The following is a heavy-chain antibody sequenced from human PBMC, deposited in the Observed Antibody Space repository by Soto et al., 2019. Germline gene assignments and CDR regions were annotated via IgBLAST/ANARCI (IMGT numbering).Heavy chain of an antibody. V-gene: IGHV3-23*01. Sequence: EVQLLESGGGLVQPGGSLRLSCAASGFTFSSYALSWVRQAPGKGLEWVSAISVSGGSTYYADSVKGRFTISRDNSKNTLYLQMNSLKAEDTAVYSCAKDKGVTTWDYGMDVWGQGTTVTVSS. CDR3: AKDKGVTTWDYGMDV. J-gene: IGHJ6*02. CDR1: GFTFSSYA. D-gene: IGHD2-21*02. CDR2: ISVSGGST.